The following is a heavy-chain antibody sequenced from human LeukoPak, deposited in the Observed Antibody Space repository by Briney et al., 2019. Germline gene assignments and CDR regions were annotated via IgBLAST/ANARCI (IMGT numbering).Heavy chain of an antibody. Sequence: GGSLRLSCAASGFTFSSYGMHWVRQAPGKGLEWVSVIYSGGSTYYADSVKGRFTISRDNSKNTLYLQMNSLRAEDTAVYYCARESAWGSYYYFDYWGQGTLVTVSS. CDR3: ARESAWGSYYYFDY. CDR1: GFTFSSYG. V-gene: IGHV3-66*01. D-gene: IGHD1-26*01. CDR2: IYSGGST. J-gene: IGHJ4*02.